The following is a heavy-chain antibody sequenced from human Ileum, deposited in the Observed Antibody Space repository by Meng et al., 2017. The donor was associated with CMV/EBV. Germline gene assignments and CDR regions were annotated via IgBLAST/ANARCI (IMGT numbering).Heavy chain of an antibody. D-gene: IGHD1-14*01. V-gene: IGHV3-30*02. J-gene: IGHJ4*02. CDR2: IRYDGINK. CDR3: AKDRNLDY. Sequence: GRSLCLSCVASAFTSSNYDMHWVRQAPGNGLEWVAFIRYDGINKDCADSVKGRLTISRDNSKNTMYLQMNRLAPEDASVYYCAKDRNLDYWGQGTLVTVSS. CDR1: AFTSSNYD.